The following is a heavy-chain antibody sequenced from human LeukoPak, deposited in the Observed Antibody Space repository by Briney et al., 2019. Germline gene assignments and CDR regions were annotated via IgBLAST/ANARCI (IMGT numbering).Heavy chain of an antibody. V-gene: IGHV1-18*04. CDR3: ASSIVVVPAANAGPYAMDV. D-gene: IGHD2-2*01. CDR1: GYTFTSYG. Sequence: ASVKVSCKASGYTFTSYGISWVRQAPGQVLEWMGWISAYNGNTNYAQKLQGRVTMTTDTSTSTAYMELRSLRSDDTAVYYCASSIVVVPAANAGPYAMDVWGKGTTVTVSS. CDR2: ISAYNGNT. J-gene: IGHJ6*04.